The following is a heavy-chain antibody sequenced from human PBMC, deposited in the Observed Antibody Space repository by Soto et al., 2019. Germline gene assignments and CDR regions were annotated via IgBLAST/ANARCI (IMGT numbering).Heavy chain of an antibody. J-gene: IGHJ6*02. CDR3: ARDARLGFGWNYYYGMDV. D-gene: IGHD1-26*01. Sequence: ASVKVSCKASGYTFTSYGISWVRQAPGQGLEWMGWISAYNGNTNYAQKLQGRVTMTTDTSTSTAYMELRSLRSDDTAVYYCARDARLGFGWNYYYGMDVWGQGTTVTVSS. CDR1: GYTFTSYG. CDR2: ISAYNGNT. V-gene: IGHV1-18*01.